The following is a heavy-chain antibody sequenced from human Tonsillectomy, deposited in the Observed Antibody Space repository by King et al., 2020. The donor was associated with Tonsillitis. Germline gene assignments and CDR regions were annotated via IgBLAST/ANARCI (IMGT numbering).Heavy chain of an antibody. V-gene: IGHV1-69*15. J-gene: IGHJ4*02. CDR2: IIPMSNST. D-gene: IGHD3-9*01. Sequence: QLVQSGSEVKKPGSSVKVSCKASGGTFSNFDISWVRQAPGQGLEWMGRIIPMSNSTKYARQFQGRVTITADLSTNSAYMELSSLTSKDTALYYCAREHDILTGYYRGYYLDFWGQGTLVTVSS. CDR1: GGTFSNFD. CDR3: AREHDILTGYYRGYYLDF.